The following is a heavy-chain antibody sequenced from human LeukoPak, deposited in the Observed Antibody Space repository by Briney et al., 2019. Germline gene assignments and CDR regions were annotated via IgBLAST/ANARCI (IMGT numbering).Heavy chain of an antibody. V-gene: IGHV1-2*04. CDR2: INPNSGGT. CDR3: ARGPTIVRGNHYYFDY. CDR1: GHTFTGYY. Sequence: ASVKVSCKASGHTFTGYYMHWVRQAPGQGLEWMGWINPNSGGTNYAQKFQGWITMTRDTSISTAYMELSRLRSDDTAVYYCARGPTIVRGNHYYFDYWGQGTLVTVSS. D-gene: IGHD3-10*01. J-gene: IGHJ4*02.